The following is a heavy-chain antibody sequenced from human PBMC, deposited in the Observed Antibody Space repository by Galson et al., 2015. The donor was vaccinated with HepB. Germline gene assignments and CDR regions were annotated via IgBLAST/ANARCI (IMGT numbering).Heavy chain of an antibody. J-gene: IGHJ6*02. CDR1: GYTFTSYA. Sequence: SVKVSCKASGYTFTSYAMHWVRQAPGQRLEWMGWINAGNGNTKYSQKFQGRVTITRDTSASTAYMELSSLRSEDTAVYYCAREHGSGRSYYYGMDVWGQGTTVTVSS. V-gene: IGHV1-3*01. CDR3: AREHGSGRSYYYGMDV. D-gene: IGHD3-10*01. CDR2: INAGNGNT.